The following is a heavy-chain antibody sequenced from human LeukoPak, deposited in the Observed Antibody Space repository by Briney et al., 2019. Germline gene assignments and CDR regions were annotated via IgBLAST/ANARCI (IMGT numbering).Heavy chain of an antibody. CDR2: SRNKANNYIT. Sequence: PGGSLRLSCAASGLSFSDHCMDWVRQAPGKGLEWVGRSRNKANNYITEYAASVEGRFTISRDDSQNSVYLQMNSLGTEDTAVYYCANFFGNNFGYWGQGTRVTVSS. CDR1: GLSFSDHC. CDR3: ANFFGNNFGY. V-gene: IGHV3-72*01. D-gene: IGHD5-24*01. J-gene: IGHJ4*02.